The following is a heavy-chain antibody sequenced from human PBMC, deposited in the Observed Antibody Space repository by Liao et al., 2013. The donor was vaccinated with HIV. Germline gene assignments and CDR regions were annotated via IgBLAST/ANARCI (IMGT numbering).Heavy chain of an antibody. CDR2: ISASGNT. D-gene: IGHD3-9*01. J-gene: IGHJ5*02. CDR3: ARDAYFDWDNWFDP. V-gene: IGHV4-4*07. CDR1: GGSASEYY. Sequence: QVQLQESGPGLVKPSETLSLTCSVSGGSASEYYWSWVRQPAGKGLEWIGHISASGNTKRNPSLQSRVTMSVDTSKNQFSLKLSSVTAADTAVYYCARDAYFDWDNWFDPWGQGTLVTVSS.